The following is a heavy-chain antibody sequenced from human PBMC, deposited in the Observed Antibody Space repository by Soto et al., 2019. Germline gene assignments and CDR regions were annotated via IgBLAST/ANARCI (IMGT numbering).Heavy chain of an antibody. V-gene: IGHV3-21*01. D-gene: IGHD4-17*01. CDR2: ISSSSSYI. Sequence: GGSLRLSCAASGFTFSSYSMNWVRQAPGKGLEWVSSISSSSSYIYYADSVKGRFTISRDNAKNSLYLQMNSLRAEDTAVYYCARVGGSHDYGDYGFDYYYYMDVWGKGTTVTVSS. CDR1: GFTFSSYS. CDR3: ARVGGSHDYGDYGFDYYYYMDV. J-gene: IGHJ6*03.